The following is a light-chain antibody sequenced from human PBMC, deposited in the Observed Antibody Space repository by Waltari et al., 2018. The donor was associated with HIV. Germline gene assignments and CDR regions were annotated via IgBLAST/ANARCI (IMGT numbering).Light chain of an antibody. CDR2: STN. Sequence: QTVVTQEPSFSVSPGGPVTLTCCLNSGPVSNSYYPRWYQQTPGQTPRTLIYSTNTRSSGVPDRFSGSILGNKAALTITGAQADDESDYYCVLYMGGGIWVFGGGTKVTVL. CDR3: VLYMGGGIWV. V-gene: IGLV8-61*01. CDR1: SGPVSNSYY. J-gene: IGLJ3*02.